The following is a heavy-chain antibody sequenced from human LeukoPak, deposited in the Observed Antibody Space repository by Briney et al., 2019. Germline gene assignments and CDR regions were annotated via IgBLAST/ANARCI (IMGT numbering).Heavy chain of an antibody. J-gene: IGHJ5*02. V-gene: IGHV3-48*01. CDR3: AKAEMEGGYYSSSSWFDP. Sequence: GGSLRLSCAASGFTFSSYSMNWVRQAPGKGLEWVSYISSSSSTIYYADSVKGRFTISRDNSKNTLYLQMNSLRAEDTAVYYCAKAEMEGGYYSSSSWFDPWGQGTLVTVSS. CDR2: ISSSSSTI. CDR1: GFTFSSYS. D-gene: IGHD3-10*01.